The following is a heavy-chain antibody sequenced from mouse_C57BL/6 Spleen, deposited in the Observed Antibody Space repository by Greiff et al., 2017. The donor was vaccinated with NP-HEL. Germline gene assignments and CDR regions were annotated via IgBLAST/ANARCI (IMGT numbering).Heavy chain of an antibody. J-gene: IGHJ4*01. Sequence: QVQLQQSGAELVKPGASVKLSCKASGYTFTSYWMHWVKQRPGRGLEWIGRIDPNSGGTKYNEKFKSKATLTVDKPSSTAYMQLSSLTSEDSAVYYCASYYGSSSHYYAMDYWGQGTSVTVSS. CDR1: GYTFTSYW. D-gene: IGHD1-1*01. CDR2: IDPNSGGT. CDR3: ASYYGSSSHYYAMDY. V-gene: IGHV1-72*01.